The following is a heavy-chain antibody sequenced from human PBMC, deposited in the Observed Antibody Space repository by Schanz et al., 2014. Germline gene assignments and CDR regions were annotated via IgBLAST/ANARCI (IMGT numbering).Heavy chain of an antibody. CDR2: ISHSGGGK. CDR3: AKGRGYCSGGTCYGYYYYGLDV. V-gene: IGHV3-23*01. J-gene: IGHJ6*02. D-gene: IGHD2-15*01. CDR1: GFTFNSYA. Sequence: DVQLLESGGGLVQPGGSLRLSCAASGFTFNSYAMTWVRQAPGKGLEWVSSISHSGGGKYYADSVKGRFTISRDNSENTLYLQMNSLSADDTAVCYCAKGRGYCSGGTCYGYYYYGLDVWGQGTTVTVSS.